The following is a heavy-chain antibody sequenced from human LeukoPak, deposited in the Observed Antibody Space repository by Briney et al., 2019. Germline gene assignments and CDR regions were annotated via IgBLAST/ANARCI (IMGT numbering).Heavy chain of an antibody. J-gene: IGHJ4*02. CDR1: GFTFDDYA. CDR3: ARSSL. Sequence: PGGSLRLSCAASGFTFDDYAMHWVRQAPGKGLEWVSGISWNSGSIGYADSVKGRFTISRDNAKNSLYLQMNSLRAEDTAVYYCARSSLWGQGTLVTVSS. CDR2: ISWNSGSI. V-gene: IGHV3-9*01. D-gene: IGHD6-6*01.